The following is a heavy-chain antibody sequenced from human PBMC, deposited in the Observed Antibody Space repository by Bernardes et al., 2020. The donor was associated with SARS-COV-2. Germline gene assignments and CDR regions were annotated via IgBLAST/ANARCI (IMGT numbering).Heavy chain of an antibody. V-gene: IGHV3-21*01. D-gene: IGHD2-15*01. Sequence: VGSLSLSCAASGFNFRTYDMNWVRQAPGKGLEWLSSISNSGYWKYYADSVKGRFTISRDNSKNPVYLQMDSLRAEDTAIYYCASLGFCSGGTCYEDWWGQSTLVPVSS. CDR2: ISNSGYWK. CDR1: GFNFRTYD. J-gene: IGHJ1*01. CDR3: ASLGFCSGGTCYEDW.